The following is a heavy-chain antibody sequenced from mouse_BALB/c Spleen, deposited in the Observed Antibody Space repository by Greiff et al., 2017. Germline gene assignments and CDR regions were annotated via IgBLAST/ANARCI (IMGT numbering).Heavy chain of an antibody. J-gene: IGHJ2*01. Sequence: VMLVESGPGLVAPSQSLSITCTVSGFSLTSYGVHWVRQPPGKGLEWLGVIWAGGSTNYNSALMSRLSISKDNSKSQVFLKMNSLQTDDTAMYYCAREDLYGSSYRFDYWGQGTTLTVSS. D-gene: IGHD1-1*01. CDR2: IWAGGST. V-gene: IGHV2-9*02. CDR1: GFSLTSYG. CDR3: AREDLYGSSYRFDY.